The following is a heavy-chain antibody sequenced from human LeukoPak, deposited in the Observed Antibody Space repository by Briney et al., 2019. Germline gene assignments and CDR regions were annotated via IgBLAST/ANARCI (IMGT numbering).Heavy chain of an antibody. CDR2: ISWEGGVT. Sequence: GGSLRLSCAASGFIFDDYSMHWIRQAPGKGLEWVALISWEGGVTTYADSVKGRFTISRDNNKNSLYLQMDSLTTENSGVYYCAKDMSNSVRYFYMDVWGKGTTVTVSS. CDR1: GFIFDDYS. D-gene: IGHD4-11*01. J-gene: IGHJ6*03. CDR3: AKDMSNSVRYFYMDV. V-gene: IGHV3-43*01.